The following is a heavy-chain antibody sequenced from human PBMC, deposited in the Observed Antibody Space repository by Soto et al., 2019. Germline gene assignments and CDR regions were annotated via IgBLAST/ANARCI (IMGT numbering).Heavy chain of an antibody. CDR1: GFSFSRYG. CDR3: SKAMIGSYDSDAFDV. CDR2: ISYDESTT. J-gene: IGHJ3*01. V-gene: IGHV3-30*18. Sequence: PWGSLRLCCAASGFSFSRYGIHWVRQAPGKGLEWVAVISYDESTTFYADSVKGRFTISRDNSKNTLFLQMNSLRPEDTAVYYCSKAMIGSYDSDAFDVWGQGTMVTVSS. D-gene: IGHD3-22*01.